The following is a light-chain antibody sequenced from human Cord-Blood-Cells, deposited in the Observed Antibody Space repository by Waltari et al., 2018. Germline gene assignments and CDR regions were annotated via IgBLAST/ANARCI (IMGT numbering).Light chain of an antibody. Sequence: QPALAQPAPESGFPGQASPLSCTGTSSYAGGYNDVLWYQQHQGKAPKLMIYEVSNRPSGVSNRFSGSKSGNTASLTISGLQAEDEADYYCSSYTSSSTYVFGTGTKVTVL. CDR2: EVS. CDR1: SSYAGGYND. V-gene: IGLV2-14*01. J-gene: IGLJ1*01. CDR3: SSYTSSSTYV.